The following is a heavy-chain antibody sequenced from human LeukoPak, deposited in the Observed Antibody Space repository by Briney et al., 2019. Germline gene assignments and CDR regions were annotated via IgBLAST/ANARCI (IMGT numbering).Heavy chain of an antibody. CDR2: TYHSGST. D-gene: IGHD3-10*01. Sequence: QSSETLSLTCTVSGYSISGGYYWGWIRQPPGKGLEWIGSTYHSGSTYYNPSLKSRVTISVDTSKNQFSLKLSSVTAADTAVYYCARAKSYGSGLYWGQGTLVTVSS. V-gene: IGHV4-38-2*02. CDR1: GYSISGGYY. J-gene: IGHJ4*02. CDR3: ARAKSYGSGLY.